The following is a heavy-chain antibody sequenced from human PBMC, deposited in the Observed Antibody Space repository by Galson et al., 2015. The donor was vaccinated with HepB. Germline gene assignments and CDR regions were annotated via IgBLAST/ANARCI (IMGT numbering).Heavy chain of an antibody. CDR2: IHYTGST. CDR1: GGSISRSSYY. J-gene: IGHJ6*02. CDR3: QPYYYYYGLDV. V-gene: IGHV4-39*01. Sequence: ETLSLTCAVSGGSISRSSYYWGWIRQPPGKGLEWIGSIHYTGSTDYNPSLKSRVTISVDTSKTQFSLKLSSVTAADTAVYYCQPYYYYYGLDVWGQGTPVAVSS.